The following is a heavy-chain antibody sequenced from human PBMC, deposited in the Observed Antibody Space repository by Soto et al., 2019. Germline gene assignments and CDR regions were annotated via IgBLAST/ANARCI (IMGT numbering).Heavy chain of an antibody. CDR2: TYTIAIP. V-gene: IGHV4-30-4*01. CDR1: GDSISNFEYL. D-gene: IGHD7-27*01. J-gene: IGHJ5*01. CDR3: ARGRSCLTGRCFPNWFDS. Sequence: TLSLTCPVPGDSISNFEYLWAWIRESQRQVLEFIAYTYTIAIPHYNPSFESRVAISVDTSKSQFSLNVTSVTATDTAVYFRARGRSCLTGRCFPNWFDSWGQGALVTVS.